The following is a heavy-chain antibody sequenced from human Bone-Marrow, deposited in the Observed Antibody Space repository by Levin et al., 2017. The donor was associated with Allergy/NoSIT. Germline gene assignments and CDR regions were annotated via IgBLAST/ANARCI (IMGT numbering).Heavy chain of an antibody. J-gene: IGHJ6*02. V-gene: IGHV3-30*18. CDR2: ISFDGSRK. CDR1: GPTFSTYD. Sequence: GGSLRLSCAASGPTFSTYDMQWVRQAPGKGLEWVAHISFDGSRKYYADSVKGRFTISRDNSKNTLYLQMNSLTAEDTAVFYCAKDFQGDLLRYDYAMDVWGPGTTVIVSS. D-gene: IGHD3-10*01. CDR3: AKDFQGDLLRYDYAMDV.